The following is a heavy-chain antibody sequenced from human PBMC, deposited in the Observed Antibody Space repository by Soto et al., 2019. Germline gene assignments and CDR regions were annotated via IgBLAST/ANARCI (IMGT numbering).Heavy chain of an antibody. CDR1: GFTFSAYG. CDR2: ISFDGGNK. Sequence: QVQLVESGGGVVQPGRSLRLSCAASGFTFSAYGRHWVRQAPGKGLEWVSFISFDGGNKYYGDSVRGRFTISRDNSKNTLYLLMDSLRAEDTAVYYCASRFDSDFDFWGQGTLVTVSS. V-gene: IGHV3-30*03. CDR3: ASRFDSDFDF. J-gene: IGHJ4*02. D-gene: IGHD2-21*01.